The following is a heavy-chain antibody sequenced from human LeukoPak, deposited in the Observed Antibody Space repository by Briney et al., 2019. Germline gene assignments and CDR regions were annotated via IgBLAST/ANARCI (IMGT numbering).Heavy chain of an antibody. V-gene: IGHV4-59*02. D-gene: IGHD1-26*01. Sequence: PSETLSLTCTVSGNSVTSYYWSWIRQPPGKGLKWIGYGDHFGGAIYNPSLKSRVTISVDSSKNQFSLRLTSVTAADTAVYPCARLSDLYNGTYPLDSWSQGTLVTVSS. J-gene: IGHJ4*02. CDR1: GNSVTSYY. CDR2: GDHFGGA. CDR3: ARLSDLYNGTYPLDS.